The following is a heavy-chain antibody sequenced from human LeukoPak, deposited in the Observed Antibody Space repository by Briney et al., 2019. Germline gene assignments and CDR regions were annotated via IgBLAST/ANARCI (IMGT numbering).Heavy chain of an antibody. CDR1: GGTFSSYA. Sequence: ASVKVSCKASGGTFSSYAISWVRQAPGQGLEWMGGIIPIFGTANYAQKFQGRVTITADESTSTAYMELSSLRSEDTAVYYCASGFLEWLLSVRYSFDYWGQGTLVTVSS. J-gene: IGHJ4*02. V-gene: IGHV1-69*13. CDR2: IIPIFGTA. CDR3: ASGFLEWLLSVRYSFDY. D-gene: IGHD3-3*01.